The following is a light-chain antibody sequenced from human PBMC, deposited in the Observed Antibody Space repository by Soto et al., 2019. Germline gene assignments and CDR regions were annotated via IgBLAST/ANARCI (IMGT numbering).Light chain of an antibody. Sequence: EIVMTQSPDTLSVYQGERATLSCRASHIVSSNLAWYQHKAGQAPRLLIYGASTRATGIPARFSGSGSGTEFSLTISSLQSEDFAVYYCQQYKNWPWTFGQGTKVDIK. J-gene: IGKJ1*01. CDR3: QQYKNWPWT. CDR1: HIVSSN. V-gene: IGKV3-15*01. CDR2: GAS.